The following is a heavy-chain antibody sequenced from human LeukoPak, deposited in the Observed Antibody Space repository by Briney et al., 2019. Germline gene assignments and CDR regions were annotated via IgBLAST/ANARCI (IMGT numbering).Heavy chain of an antibody. CDR3: ARYPEYYYGSGSYYMDY. V-gene: IGHV3-53*01. CDR2: IYSGGST. Sequence: GGSLRLSCAASGFTVSSDYMSWVRQAPGKGLEWVSVIYSGGSTYYADSVKGRFTISRDNSKNTLYLQMNSLRAEDTAVYYCARYPEYYYGSGSYYMDYWGQGTLVTVSS. CDR1: GFTVSSDY. D-gene: IGHD3-10*01. J-gene: IGHJ4*02.